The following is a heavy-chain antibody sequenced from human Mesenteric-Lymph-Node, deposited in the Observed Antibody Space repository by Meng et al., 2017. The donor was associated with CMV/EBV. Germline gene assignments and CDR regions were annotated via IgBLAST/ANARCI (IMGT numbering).Heavy chain of an antibody. CDR3: ARWGYSSGYYYYYGMDV. V-gene: IGHV3-7*01. J-gene: IGHJ6*02. D-gene: IGHD6-19*01. CDR1: GFTFSSYW. CDR2: IQSDGNK. Sequence: GGSLRLSCAASGFTFSSYWMSWVRQAPGKGLEWVTFIQSDGNKYYVDSVKGRFTISRDNAQNSLYLQMNSLRAEDTAVYYCARWGYSSGYYYYYGMDVWGQGTTVTVSS.